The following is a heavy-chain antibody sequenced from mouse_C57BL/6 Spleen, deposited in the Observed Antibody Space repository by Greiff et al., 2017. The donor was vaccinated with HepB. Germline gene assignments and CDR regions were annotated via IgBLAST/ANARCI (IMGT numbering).Heavy chain of an antibody. CDR3: AYGNYLSY. Sequence: QVQLQQPGAELVKPGASVKLSCKASGYTFTSYWMQWVKQRPGQGFEWIGEIDPSDSYTNYNQKFKGKATLTVDTSSSTAYMQLSSLTSEDSAVYYCAYGNYLSYWGQGTLVTVSA. CDR2: IDPSDSYT. J-gene: IGHJ3*01. CDR1: GYTFTSYW. D-gene: IGHD2-1*01. V-gene: IGHV1-50*01.